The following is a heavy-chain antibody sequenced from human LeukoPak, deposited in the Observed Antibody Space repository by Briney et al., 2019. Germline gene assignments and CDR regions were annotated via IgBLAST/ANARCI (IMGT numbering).Heavy chain of an antibody. D-gene: IGHD6-19*01. CDR3: ARQGIAVAGIDY. J-gene: IGHJ4*01. Sequence: GESLKISCKGSGYRFTSYWIGWVRQMPGKGLEWMGIIYPGDSETRYSLSSQGQVTISADKSISTAYLQWNSLKASDTAMYYCARQGIAVAGIDYWGQGTLLTVSS. V-gene: IGHV5-51*01. CDR1: GYRFTSYW. CDR2: IYPGDSET.